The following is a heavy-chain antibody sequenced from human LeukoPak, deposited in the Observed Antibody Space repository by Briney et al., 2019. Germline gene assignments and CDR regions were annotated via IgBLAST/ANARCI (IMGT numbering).Heavy chain of an antibody. Sequence: SETLSLTCTVSGGPISSYYWSWIRQPAGKGLEWIGRIYTSGSTNYNPSLKSRVTMSVDTSKNQFSLKLSSVTAADTAVYYCARIDGYCSSTSCPNWFDPWGQGTLVTVSS. CDR3: ARIDGYCSSTSCPNWFDP. CDR2: IYTSGST. V-gene: IGHV4-4*07. D-gene: IGHD2-2*01. J-gene: IGHJ5*02. CDR1: GGPISSYY.